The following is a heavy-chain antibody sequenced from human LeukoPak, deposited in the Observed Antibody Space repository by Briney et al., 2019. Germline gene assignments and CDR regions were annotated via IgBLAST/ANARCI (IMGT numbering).Heavy chain of an antibody. J-gene: IGHJ4*02. CDR3: ARDLSGRDSSGYYRSFDC. CDR1: GFTFSSYW. Sequence: GGSLRLSCAASGFTFSSYWMHWVRQAPGKGLVWVSRISSDGSSTNYADSVKGRFTISRDNAKNSLFLQMNSLRADDTAVYYCARDLSGRDSSGYYRSFDCWGQGTLVTVSS. CDR2: ISSDGSST. D-gene: IGHD3-22*01. V-gene: IGHV3-74*01.